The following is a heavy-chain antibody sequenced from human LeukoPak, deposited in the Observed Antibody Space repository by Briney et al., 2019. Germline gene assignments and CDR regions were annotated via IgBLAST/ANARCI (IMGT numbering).Heavy chain of an antibody. J-gene: IGHJ3*02. CDR1: GGSFSGYY. V-gene: IGHV4-34*01. Sequence: PSETLSLTCADYGGSFSGYYWSWKRHPPGTGLEWIGEINHSGSTNYNQSLKSRVTISVDTSKNQFSLKLSSVIAADTAVYYCTSGKRSDAFDIWGQGTMVTVSS. CDR2: INHSGST. CDR3: TSGKRSDAFDI.